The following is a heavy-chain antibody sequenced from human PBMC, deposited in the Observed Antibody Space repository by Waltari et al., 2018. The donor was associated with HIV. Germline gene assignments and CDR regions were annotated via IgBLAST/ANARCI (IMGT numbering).Heavy chain of an antibody. V-gene: IGHV4-34*01. Sequence: QVQLQQWGAGLLKPSETLSLTCAVYGGSFSGYYWSWIRQPPGKGLEWIGEINHSGSTNYNPSLKSRVTISVDTSKNQFSLKLSSVTAADTAVYYCARGGEGRHIVVVIATPFDYWGQGTLVTVSS. J-gene: IGHJ4*02. D-gene: IGHD2-21*01. CDR1: GGSFSGYY. CDR3: ARGGEGRHIVVVIATPFDY. CDR2: INHSGST.